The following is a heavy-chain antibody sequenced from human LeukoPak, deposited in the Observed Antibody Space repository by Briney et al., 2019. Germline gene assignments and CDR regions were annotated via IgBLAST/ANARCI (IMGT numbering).Heavy chain of an antibody. D-gene: IGHD6-13*01. V-gene: IGHV4-34*01. Sequence: KSSETLSLTCAVYGGSFSGYYWSWIRQPPGKGLEWIGEINHSGSTNYNPSLKSRVTISVDTSKNQFSLKLSSVTAEDTAVYYCAKPAGYSRGPGDYWGQGTLVTVSS. CDR3: AKPAGYSRGPGDY. CDR1: GGSFSGYY. CDR2: INHSGST. J-gene: IGHJ4*02.